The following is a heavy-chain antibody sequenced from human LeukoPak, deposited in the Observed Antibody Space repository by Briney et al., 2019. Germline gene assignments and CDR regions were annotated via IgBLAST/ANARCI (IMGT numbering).Heavy chain of an antibody. CDR1: GYTFTNYA. J-gene: IGHJ6*02. D-gene: IGHD2-15*01. CDR2: INPGNGDT. V-gene: IGHV1-3*01. CDR3: ARERWHCRVNCYSVYYYALDV. Sequence: ASVKVSCKGSGYTFTNYAVHWVRQAPGQRLEWLGWINPGNGDTKYSQNFQGRVTVTSDTSAATAYVELSSLTSEDTAVYYCARERWHCRVNCYSVYYYALDVWGQGTTVTVSS.